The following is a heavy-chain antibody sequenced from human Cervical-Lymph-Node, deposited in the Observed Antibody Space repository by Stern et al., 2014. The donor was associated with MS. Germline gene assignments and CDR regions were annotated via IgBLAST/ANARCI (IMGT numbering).Heavy chain of an antibody. Sequence: MQLVQSVGGLVQPGRSLRLFCAASGFTFDDYAMHWVRQAPGKGLEGVSRSSWNSGSMGYADSVKGRFTISRDNAKNSLYLQMNSLRAEDTALYYCAKSDNYAPSDGMDVWGQGTTVTVSS. J-gene: IGHJ6*02. D-gene: IGHD3-16*01. CDR1: GFTFDDYA. V-gene: IGHV3-9*01. CDR2: SSWNSGSM. CDR3: AKSDNYAPSDGMDV.